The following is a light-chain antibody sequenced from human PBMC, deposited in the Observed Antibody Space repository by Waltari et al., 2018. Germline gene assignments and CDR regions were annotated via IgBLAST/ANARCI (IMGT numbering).Light chain of an antibody. CDR3: SSYTSSSTSYV. CDR1: SSAVGGYNY. V-gene: IGLV2-14*03. Sequence: QSALTQPASVSGSPGQSITISCTGTSSAVGGYNYVSWYQQHPGKAPKLMIYDVSNRPSGVSNRFSGSKSGNTASLTISGLQAEDEADYYCSSYTSSSTSYVFGTGTKVTVL. CDR2: DVS. J-gene: IGLJ1*01.